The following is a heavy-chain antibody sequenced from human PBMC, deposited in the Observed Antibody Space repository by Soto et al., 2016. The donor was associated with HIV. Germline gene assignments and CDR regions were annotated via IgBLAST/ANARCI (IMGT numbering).Heavy chain of an antibody. CDR1: GFNFSSYW. Sequence: EVQLVESGGGLVQPGGSLRLSCAASGFNFSSYWTHWVRQAPGKGLMWVSRINSDGSSTRYADSVKGRFTISRDNAKNTLYLQMNSLRADDTAVYYCARDRSFWSGSLCYWGQGTLVTVSS. J-gene: IGHJ4*02. CDR3: ARDRSFWSGSLCY. CDR2: INSDGSST. V-gene: IGHV3-74*01. D-gene: IGHD3-3*01.